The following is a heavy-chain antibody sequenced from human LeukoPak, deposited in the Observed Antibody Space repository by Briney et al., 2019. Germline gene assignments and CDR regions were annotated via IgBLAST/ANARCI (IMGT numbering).Heavy chain of an antibody. V-gene: IGHV1-24*01. CDR2: FDPEDGET. Sequence: GASVKVSCKVSGYTLTELSMHWVRQAPGKGRGWMGGFDPEDGETIYAQKFQGRVTMTEDTSTDTAYMELSSLRSEDTAVYYCATFDGYPYYFDYWGQGTLVTVSS. CDR1: GYTLTELS. D-gene: IGHD5-24*01. CDR3: ATFDGYPYYFDY. J-gene: IGHJ4*02.